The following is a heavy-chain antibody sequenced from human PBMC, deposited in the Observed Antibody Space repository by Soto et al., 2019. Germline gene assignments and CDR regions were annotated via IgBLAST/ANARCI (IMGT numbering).Heavy chain of an antibody. D-gene: IGHD1-26*01. J-gene: IGHJ6*02. CDR2: MNPNSGNT. CDR3: ARRGSYDYGMDV. Sequence: GASVKVSWKASGYTFTSYDINWGRQPTGQGLEWMGWMNPNSGNTGYAQKFQGRVTMSRNTSISTAYMELSSLRSEDTAVYYCARRGSYDYGMDVWGQGTTVTVSS. CDR1: GYTFTSYD. V-gene: IGHV1-8*01.